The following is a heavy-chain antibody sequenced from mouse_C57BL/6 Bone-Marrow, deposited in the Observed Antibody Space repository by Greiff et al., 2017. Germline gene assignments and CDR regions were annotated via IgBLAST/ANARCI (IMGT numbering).Heavy chain of an antibody. CDR2: IWSDGIT. J-gene: IGHJ4*01. CDR3: ARCNYYAMDY. V-gene: IGHV2-6-1*01. Sequence: VHLVESGPGLVAPSQSLSITCTISGFSLTSYGVHWVRPSPGKGLEWLVVIWSDGITTYNSTHKSRMSISKDNSKSQFFLKINSLQTDDTAMYYCARCNYYAMDYWGQGTSVTVSS. CDR1: GFSLTSYG. D-gene: IGHD2-1*01.